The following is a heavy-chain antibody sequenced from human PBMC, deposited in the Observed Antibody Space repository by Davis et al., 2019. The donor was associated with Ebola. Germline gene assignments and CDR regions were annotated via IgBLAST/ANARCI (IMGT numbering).Heavy chain of an antibody. CDR1: GFTFSSHA. V-gene: IGHV3-23*01. J-gene: IGHJ4*02. Sequence: GESLKISCAASGFTFSSHAMSWVRQAPGKGLEWVSGISGTGSGTYYADFVKGRFTISRDNSKNKVYLQMTRLRAEDTAKYYCAITPFGQFTGPINYWGQGTPVTVSS. CDR2: ISGTGSGT. CDR3: AITPFGQFTGPINY. D-gene: IGHD5-12*01.